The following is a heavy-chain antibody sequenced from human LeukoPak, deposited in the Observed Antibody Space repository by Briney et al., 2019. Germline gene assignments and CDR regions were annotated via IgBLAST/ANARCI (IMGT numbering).Heavy chain of an antibody. J-gene: IGHJ4*02. CDR1: GFTFSSYA. CDR3: ASVGQLWFGEPNDY. Sequence: GGSLRLSCAASGFTFSSYAMSGVRQAPGKGLEWVSAISGSGGSTYYADSVKGRFTISRDNAKNSLYLQMNSLRAEDTAVYYCASVGQLWFGEPNDYWGQGTLVTVSX. V-gene: IGHV3-23*01. CDR2: ISGSGGST. D-gene: IGHD3-10*01.